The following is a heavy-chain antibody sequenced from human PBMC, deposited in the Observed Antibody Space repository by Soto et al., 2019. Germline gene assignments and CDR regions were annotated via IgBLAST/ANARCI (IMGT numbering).Heavy chain of an antibody. V-gene: IGHV1-69*06. D-gene: IGHD6-6*01. CDR1: GRTFSSYA. CDR3: ASAPLIAARYYYYGMDV. J-gene: IGHJ6*02. Sequence: SSVKVSCKASGRTFSSYAISRLRQAPGQGLEWMGGIIPIFCTANYAQKFQGRVTITADKSTSTAYTQLSILSSEDTAVYSGASAPLIAARYYYYGMDVWGQGTTVTV. CDR2: IIPIFCTA.